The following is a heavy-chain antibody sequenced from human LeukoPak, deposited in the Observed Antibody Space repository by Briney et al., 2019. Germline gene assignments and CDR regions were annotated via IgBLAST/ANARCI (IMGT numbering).Heavy chain of an antibody. CDR2: MYHSGST. CDR1: GYTISSGHY. J-gene: IGHJ4*02. CDR3: ARSSAAADFDY. V-gene: IGHV4-38-2*02. D-gene: IGHD6-13*01. Sequence: PSETLSLTCTVSGYTISSGHYWGWIRQPPGKGLEWIGSMYHSGSTYYNPPLKSRVTISEDTSKNQFSLKLRSVTAADTAVYYCARSSAAADFDYWGQGTLVTVSS.